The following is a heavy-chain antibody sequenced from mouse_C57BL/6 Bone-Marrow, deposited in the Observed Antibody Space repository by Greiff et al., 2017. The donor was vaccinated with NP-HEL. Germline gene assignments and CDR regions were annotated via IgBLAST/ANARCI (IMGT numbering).Heavy chain of an antibody. CDR3: ARRGGPYYLDY. V-gene: IGHV5-6*01. CDR2: ISSGGSYT. Sequence: EVQGVESGGDLVKPGGSLKLSCAASGFTFSSYGMSWVRQTPDKRLEWVATISSGGSYTYYPDSVKGRFTISRDNAKNTLYLQMSSLKSEDTAMYYCARRGGPYYLDYWGQGTTLTVSS. CDR1: GFTFSSYG. J-gene: IGHJ2*01.